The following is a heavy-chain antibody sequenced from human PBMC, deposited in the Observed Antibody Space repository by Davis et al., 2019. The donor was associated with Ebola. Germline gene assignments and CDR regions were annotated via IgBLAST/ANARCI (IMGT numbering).Heavy chain of an antibody. J-gene: IGHJ6*03. V-gene: IGHV2-70*16. Sequence: TLSLTCTVSGGSISTSSYYWGWIRQPPGKALEWIARIEWDDDKFYSTSLETRLTISKDTSKNQVVLTMTNMDPVDTGTYYCARMGDYYYMDVWGKGTTVTVSS. CDR1: GGSISTSSYY. CDR3: ARMGDYYYMDV. CDR2: IEWDDDK.